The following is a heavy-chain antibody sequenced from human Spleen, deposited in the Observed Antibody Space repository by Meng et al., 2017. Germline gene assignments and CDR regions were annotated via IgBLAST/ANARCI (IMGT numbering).Heavy chain of an antibody. CDR3: ATKLAPGYGMGG. D-gene: IGHD1-7*01. CDR1: GFTFNNYW. J-gene: IGHJ6*02. V-gene: IGHV3-7*01. Sequence: GESLKISCVGSGFTFNNYWMAWVRQAPGKGLEWVANIDRDGNEKNYVDSVRGRFTISRDNAKNSLDLKINNLGADDTAVYYCATKLAPGYGMGGWGQGTRVTVSS. CDR2: IDRDGNEK.